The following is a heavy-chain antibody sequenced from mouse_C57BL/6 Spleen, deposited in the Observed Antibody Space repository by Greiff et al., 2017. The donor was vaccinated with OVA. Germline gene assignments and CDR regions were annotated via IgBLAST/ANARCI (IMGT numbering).Heavy chain of an antibody. Sequence: VQLQQSGAELVRPGASVKLSCTASGFNIKDYYMHWVKQRPEQGLEWIGRIDPEDGDTEYAPKFQGKATMTADTSSNTAYLQLSSLTSEDTAVYYCTTGYYGSSPYYYAMDYWGQGTSVTVSS. CDR3: TTGYYGSSPYYYAMDY. CDR1: GFNIKDYY. CDR2: IDPEDGDT. J-gene: IGHJ4*01. D-gene: IGHD1-1*01. V-gene: IGHV14-1*01.